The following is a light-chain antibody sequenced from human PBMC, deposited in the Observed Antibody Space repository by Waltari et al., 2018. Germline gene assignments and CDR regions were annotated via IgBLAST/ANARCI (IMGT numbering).Light chain of an antibody. V-gene: IGLV2-23*01. J-gene: IGLJ3*02. Sequence: QSALTQPASVSGSPGQSITISCTGTSSDVGNYNLVSWYQQYPGKAPKVMIYYDNRRPSGGSDRFPGCKSGNTASLTISGVQAEDEADYYCCSYAGSYTWVFGGGTKLTVL. CDR2: YDN. CDR1: SSDVGNYNL. CDR3: CSYAGSYTWV.